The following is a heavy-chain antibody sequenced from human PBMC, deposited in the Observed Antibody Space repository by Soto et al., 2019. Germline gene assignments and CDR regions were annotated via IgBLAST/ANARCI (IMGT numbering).Heavy chain of an antibody. D-gene: IGHD2-2*01. Sequence: EVQLVESGGGLVKPGESLRLSCAASGFTFSNYNINWVRQAPGKGLEWVSSIRSRSIDMYYADSGKSRFTISRDDAKNSLSLQMNGLRAEDTAVYFCVRESYPAKDFDIWGQGTMVTVSS. CDR1: GFTFSNYN. V-gene: IGHV3-21*01. J-gene: IGHJ3*02. CDR3: VRESYPAKDFDI. CDR2: IRSRSIDM.